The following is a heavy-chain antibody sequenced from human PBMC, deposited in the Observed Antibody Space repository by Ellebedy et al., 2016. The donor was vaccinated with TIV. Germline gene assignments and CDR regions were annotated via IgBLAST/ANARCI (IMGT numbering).Heavy chain of an antibody. V-gene: IGHV1-18*04. Sequence: ASVKVSCKASGYTFSSYGISWVRQAPGQGLEWMGWISAYNGDTNYAQKFQGRVTMTTDTFASQAYLELRSLRSDDTAVYYCARGFYEKFYPWGQGTLVTVSS. CDR1: GYTFSSYG. CDR3: ARGFYEKFYP. D-gene: IGHD2/OR15-2a*01. CDR2: ISAYNGDT. J-gene: IGHJ5*02.